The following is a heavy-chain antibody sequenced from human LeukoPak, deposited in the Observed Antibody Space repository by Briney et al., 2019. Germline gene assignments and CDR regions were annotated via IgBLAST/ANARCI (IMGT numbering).Heavy chain of an antibody. D-gene: IGHD2-8*01. CDR3: ARVMLYHGSFDY. J-gene: IGHJ4*02. CDR1: GFTFSSYS. Sequence: PGGSLRLSCAASGFTFSSYSMNWVRQAPGKGLEWVSSISSSSSYIYYADSVKGRFTISRDNAKNSLYLQMNSLRAEDTAVYYCARVMLYHGSFDYWGQGTLVTVSS. CDR2: ISSSSSYI. V-gene: IGHV3-21*01.